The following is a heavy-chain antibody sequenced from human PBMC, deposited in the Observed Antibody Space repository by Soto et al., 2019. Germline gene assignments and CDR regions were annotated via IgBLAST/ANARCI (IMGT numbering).Heavy chain of an antibody. V-gene: IGHV3-30*03. CDR1: GFTFSTYG. D-gene: IGHD2-21*02. CDR2: ISHDGSII. J-gene: IGHJ4*02. Sequence: GGSLRLSCAASGFTFSTYGMHWVRQAPGEGLQWVALISHDGSIIHYADSAKGRFTISRDNSENTVYLQMNSLRGDDTAVYYCASGFCGTNCYSSDYWGQGTLVTVSS. CDR3: ASGFCGTNCYSSDY.